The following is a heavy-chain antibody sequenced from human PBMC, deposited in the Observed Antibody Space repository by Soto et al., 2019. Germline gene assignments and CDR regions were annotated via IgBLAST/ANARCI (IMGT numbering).Heavy chain of an antibody. V-gene: IGHV4-59*01. D-gene: IGHD6-25*01. CDR3: ARDPRGYFDP. CDR1: GGSISSYY. CDR2: IYYSGST. J-gene: IGHJ5*02. Sequence: RSLTCTVSGGSISSYYWSWIRQPPGKGLEWIGYIYYSGSTNYNPSLKSRVTISVDTSKNQFSLKLSSVTAADTAVYYCARDPRGYFDPWGQGTLVTVSS.